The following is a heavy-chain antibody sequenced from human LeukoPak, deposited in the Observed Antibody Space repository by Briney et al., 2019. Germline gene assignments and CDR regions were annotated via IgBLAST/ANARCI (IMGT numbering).Heavy chain of an antibody. Sequence: PSQTLSLTCTVSGGSISSGNYYWSLIRQHPGKGLAWIGYICCSGDTYYIPSLKSRLTISVVTSKNQFSLNLSSVTAADTAVYYCARKPRISGSPTGFDPWGQGTLVTVSS. D-gene: IGHD1-26*01. CDR1: GGSISSGNYY. CDR2: ICCSGDT. CDR3: ARKPRISGSPTGFDP. J-gene: IGHJ5*02. V-gene: IGHV4-31*03.